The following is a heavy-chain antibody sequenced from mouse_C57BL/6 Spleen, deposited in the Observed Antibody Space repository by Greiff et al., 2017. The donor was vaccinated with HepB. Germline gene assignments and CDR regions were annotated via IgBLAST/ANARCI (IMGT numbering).Heavy chain of an antibody. CDR3: ASHYYGRDYAMDY. CDR1: GYTFTDYY. V-gene: IGHV1-19*01. Sequence: VQLQQSGPVLVKPGASVKMSCKASGYTFTDYYMNWVKQSHGKSLEWIGVINPYNGGTSYNQKFKGKATLTVDKSSSTAYMELNSLTSEDSAVYYCASHYYGRDYAMDYGGQGTSVTVSS. J-gene: IGHJ4*01. CDR2: INPYNGGT. D-gene: IGHD1-1*01.